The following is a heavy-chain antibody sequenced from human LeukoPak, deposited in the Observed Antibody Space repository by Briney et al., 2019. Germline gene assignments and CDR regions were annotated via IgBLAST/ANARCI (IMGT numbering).Heavy chain of an antibody. CDR3: ARRPGGASGWFDP. D-gene: IGHD3-3*01. CDR1: GGSFSGYY. Sequence: SEALSLTCAVYGGSFSGYYWSWIRQPPGKGLEWIGEINHSGSTNYNPSLKSRVTISVDTSKNQFSLKLSSVTAADTAVYYCARRPGGASGWFDPWGQGTLVTVSS. J-gene: IGHJ5*02. CDR2: INHSGST. V-gene: IGHV4-34*01.